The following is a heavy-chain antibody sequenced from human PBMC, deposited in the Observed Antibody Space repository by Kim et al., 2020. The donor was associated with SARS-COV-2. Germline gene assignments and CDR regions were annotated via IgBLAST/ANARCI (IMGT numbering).Heavy chain of an antibody. CDR2: IYSGGST. V-gene: IGHV3-53*01. CDR3: ARGGRSGSIKFDP. J-gene: IGHJ5*02. Sequence: GGSLRLSCAASGFTVSSNYMSWVRQAPGKGLEWVSVIYSGGSTYYADSVKGRFTISRDNSKNTLYLQMNSLRAEDTAVYYCARGGRSGSIKFDPWGQGTLVTVSS. CDR1: GFTVSSNY. D-gene: IGHD3-10*01.